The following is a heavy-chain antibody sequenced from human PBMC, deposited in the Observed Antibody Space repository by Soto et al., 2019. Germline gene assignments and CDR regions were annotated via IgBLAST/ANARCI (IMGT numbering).Heavy chain of an antibody. D-gene: IGHD1-1*01. J-gene: IGHJ4*02. CDR1: GASISNYY. V-gene: IGHV4-4*07. CDR2: IYASGTT. Sequence: SETLSLTCTVSGASISNYYWSWIRQPAGKGLECLGRIYASGTTTYNPSLRSRVTMSADTSKNQFSLNLNSVTAADTAVYYCPRESRSELGTVEYWGQGTLVTVSS. CDR3: PRESRSELGTVEY.